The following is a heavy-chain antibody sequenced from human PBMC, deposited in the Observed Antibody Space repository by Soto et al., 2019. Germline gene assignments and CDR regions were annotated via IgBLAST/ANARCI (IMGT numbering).Heavy chain of an antibody. D-gene: IGHD6-13*01. CDR2: IYPGDSDT. V-gene: IGHV5-51*01. CDR1: GYSFTSYW. J-gene: IGHJ5*02. Sequence: PGESLKISCKGSGYSFTSYWIGWVRQMPGKGLEWMGIIYPGDSDTRYSPSFQGQVTISADKSISTAYLQWSSLKASDTAMYYCARHIYSSSNNFLDGWFDPWGQGTLVTVSS. CDR3: ARHIYSSSNNFLDGWFDP.